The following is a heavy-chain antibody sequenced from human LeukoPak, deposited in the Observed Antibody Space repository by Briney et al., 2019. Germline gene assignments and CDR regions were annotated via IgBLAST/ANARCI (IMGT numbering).Heavy chain of an antibody. Sequence: SETLSLTCTVSGYSISSGYYWGWIRQPPGKGLEWIGSIYHSGSTYYNPSLKSRVTISVDTSKNQFSLKLSPVTAADTAVYYCARTSITMVRGVLLNWFDPWGQGTLVTVSS. CDR2: IYHSGST. D-gene: IGHD3-10*01. CDR1: GYSISSGYY. CDR3: ARTSITMVRGVLLNWFDP. V-gene: IGHV4-38-2*02. J-gene: IGHJ5*02.